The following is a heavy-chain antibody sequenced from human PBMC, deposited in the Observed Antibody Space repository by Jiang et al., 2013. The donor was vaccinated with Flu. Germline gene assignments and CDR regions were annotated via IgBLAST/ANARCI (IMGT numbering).Heavy chain of an antibody. CDR1: GGSLNNYF. CDR3: ARRYYAPGTGEPGGYFDL. J-gene: IGHJ2*01. V-gene: IGHV4-59*08. D-gene: IGHD3/OR15-3a*01. Sequence: GSGLVKPSETLSLTCTVSGGSLNNYFWGWLRQPPGKALQWIGYIYYRGDTLYTPSLKSRLTISIDTSKNHFSLNLTSVTAADTGVYYCARRYYAPGTGEPGGYFDLWGRGSLIKVSS. CDR2: IYYRGDT.